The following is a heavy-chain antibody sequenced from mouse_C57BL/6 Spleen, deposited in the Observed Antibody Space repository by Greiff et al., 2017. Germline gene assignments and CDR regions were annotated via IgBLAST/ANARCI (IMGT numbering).Heavy chain of an antibody. J-gene: IGHJ4*01. Sequence: QVQLQQPGAELVMPGASVKLSCKASGYTFTSYWMHWVKQRPGQGLEWIGEIDPSDSYTNYNQKFKGKATLTVDKSSSTAYMQLSSLRSEDSAVYYCARWLLRGNAMDYWGQGTSVTVSS. D-gene: IGHD2-3*01. V-gene: IGHV1-69*01. CDR2: IDPSDSYT. CDR3: ARWLLRGNAMDY. CDR1: GYTFTSYW.